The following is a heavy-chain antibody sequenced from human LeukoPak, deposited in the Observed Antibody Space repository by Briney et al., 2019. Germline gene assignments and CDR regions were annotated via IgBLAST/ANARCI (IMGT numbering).Heavy chain of an antibody. Sequence: GGSLRLSCAASGFTLSSYGIHWVRQAPGKGLEWVGRIKSKTDGGTTDYAAPAKGRFTISRDDSKNTLYLQMNSLKTEDTAVYYCTTDGSAYWGQGTLVTVSS. CDR2: IKSKTDGGTT. J-gene: IGHJ4*02. CDR1: GFTLSSYG. CDR3: TTDGSAY. V-gene: IGHV3-15*01.